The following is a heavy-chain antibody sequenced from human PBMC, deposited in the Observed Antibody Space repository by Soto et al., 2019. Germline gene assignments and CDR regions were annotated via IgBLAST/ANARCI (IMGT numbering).Heavy chain of an antibody. CDR3: AREGAAPYYYYGMDV. V-gene: IGHV4-31*03. CDR2: IYYSGST. D-gene: IGHD6-6*01. CDR1: GGSISSGGYF. Sequence: QVQLQESGPGLVKPSQTLSLTCTVSGGSISSGGYFWSWIRQYPGKGLEWIGFIYYSGSTHYNPSLKSRVTISVDTSKNQFSLKLSSVTAADTAVYYCAREGAAPYYYYGMDVWGQGTTVTVSS. J-gene: IGHJ6*02.